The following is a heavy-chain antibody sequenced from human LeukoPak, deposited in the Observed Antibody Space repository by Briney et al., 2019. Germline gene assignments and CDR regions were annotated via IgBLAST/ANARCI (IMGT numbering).Heavy chain of an antibody. D-gene: IGHD5-12*01. Sequence: GGSLRLSCAASGFTFDDYGMSWVRQAPGKGLGWVSGINWNGGSTGYADSVKGRFTISRDNAKNSLYLQTNSLRAEDTALYYCARSSSGYDLGALDYWGQGTLVTVSS. V-gene: IGHV3-20*04. J-gene: IGHJ4*02. CDR3: ARSSSGYDLGALDY. CDR2: INWNGGST. CDR1: GFTFDDYG.